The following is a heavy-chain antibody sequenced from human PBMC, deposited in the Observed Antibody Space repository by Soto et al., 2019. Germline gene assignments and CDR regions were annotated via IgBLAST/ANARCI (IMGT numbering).Heavy chain of an antibody. J-gene: IGHJ4*02. CDR2: ITYSGGST. CDR3: AKVMRSNSSTANFDY. D-gene: IGHD1-26*01. V-gene: IGHV3-23*01. CDR1: GFTFSMFA. Sequence: PGGSLRLSCAASGFTFSMFAMNWVRQAPGKGLEWVASITYSGGSTNYADSVRGRFTISRDNSKNTLSLQMTSLRAEDTAVYYCAKVMRSNSSTANFDYWGRGTLVTVSS.